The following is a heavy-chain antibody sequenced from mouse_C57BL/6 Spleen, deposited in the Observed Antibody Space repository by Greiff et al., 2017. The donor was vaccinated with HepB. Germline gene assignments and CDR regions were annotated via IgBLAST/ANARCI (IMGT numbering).Heavy chain of an antibody. J-gene: IGHJ4*01. V-gene: IGHV5-17*01. CDR3: AKSLYYYGSRDAMDY. D-gene: IGHD1-1*01. CDR2: ISSGSSTI. Sequence: EVKVVESGGGLVKPGGSLKLSCAASGFTFSDYGMHWVRQAPEKGLEWVAYISSGSSTIYYADTVKGRFTISRDNAKNTLFLQMTSLRSEDTAMYYCAKSLYYYGSRDAMDYWGQGTSVTVSS. CDR1: GFTFSDYG.